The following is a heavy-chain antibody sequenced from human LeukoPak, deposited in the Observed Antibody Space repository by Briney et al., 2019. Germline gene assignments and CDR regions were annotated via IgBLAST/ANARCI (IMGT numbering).Heavy chain of an antibody. V-gene: IGHV3-23*01. CDR1: GFTFGSYA. D-gene: IGHD6-19*01. CDR3: AKDPVPGYSSGWYNYFDY. CDR2: IRGSGGRT. J-gene: IGHJ4*02. Sequence: GGSLRLSCAASGFTFGSYAMSWVHQAPGKGLEWVSAIRGSGGRTYYADSVKGRFTISRDNSKNTLYLQMNSLRAEDTAVYYCAKDPVPGYSSGWYNYFDYWGQGTLVTVSS.